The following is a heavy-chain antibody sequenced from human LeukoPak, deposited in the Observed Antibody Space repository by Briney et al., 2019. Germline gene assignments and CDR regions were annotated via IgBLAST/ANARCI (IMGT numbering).Heavy chain of an antibody. CDR2: ISSSSSYI. CDR1: GFAFSSYS. J-gene: IGHJ4*02. CDR3: AIAAAGYYFDY. V-gene: IGHV3-21*01. D-gene: IGHD6-13*01. Sequence: GGSLRLSCAASGFAFSSYSMNWVRQAPGKGLEWVSSISSSSSYIYYADSVKGRFTISRDNAKDSLYLQMNSLRAEDTAVYYCAIAAAGYYFDYWGQGTLVTVSS.